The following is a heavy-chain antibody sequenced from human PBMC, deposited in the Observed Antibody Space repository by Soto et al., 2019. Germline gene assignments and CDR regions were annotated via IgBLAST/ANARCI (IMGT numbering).Heavy chain of an antibody. V-gene: IGHV5-51*01. D-gene: IGHD1-1*01. Sequence: EVQLVQSGAEVKKPGESLKISCKGFGYRFTSYWIGWVRQMPGKGLEWMGIINPYDSDTRYSPSFQGQVTISADKSISTVYLQRSSLKASDTAMYFCTRQMIQPQMRYNMDVWGQGTTVTVSS. CDR3: TRQMIQPQMRYNMDV. CDR2: INPYDSDT. J-gene: IGHJ6*02. CDR1: GYRFTSYW.